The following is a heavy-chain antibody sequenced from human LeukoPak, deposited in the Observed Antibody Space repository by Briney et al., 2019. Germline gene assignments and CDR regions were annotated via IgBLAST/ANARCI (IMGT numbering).Heavy chain of an antibody. Sequence: KPSETLSLTCTVSGGSISSYYWSWIRQPPGKGLEWIGYIYYSGSTSYNPSLKSRVTISVDTSKNQFSLKLSSVTAADTAVYYCARGREQFHAFDIWGQGTMVTVSS. CDR3: ARGREQFHAFDI. J-gene: IGHJ3*02. CDR2: IYYSGST. CDR1: GGSISSYY. D-gene: IGHD6-19*01. V-gene: IGHV4-59*01.